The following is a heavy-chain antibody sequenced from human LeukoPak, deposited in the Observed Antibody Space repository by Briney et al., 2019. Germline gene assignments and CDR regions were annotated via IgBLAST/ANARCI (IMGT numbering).Heavy chain of an antibody. Sequence: SETLSLTCTVSGGSISSYYWSWIRQPPGKGLEWIGYIYHSGSTYYNPSLKSRVTISVDRSKNQFSLKLSSVTAADTAVYYCARDCRGGDIVVVPAAKDAFDIWGQGTMVTVSS. V-gene: IGHV4-59*12. J-gene: IGHJ3*02. CDR3: ARDCRGGDIVVVPAAKDAFDI. CDR1: GGSISSYY. D-gene: IGHD2-2*01. CDR2: IYHSGST.